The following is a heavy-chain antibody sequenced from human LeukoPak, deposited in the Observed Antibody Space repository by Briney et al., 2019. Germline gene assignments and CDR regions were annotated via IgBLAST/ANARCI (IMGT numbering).Heavy chain of an antibody. J-gene: IGHJ6*03. CDR2: ISAHNGNA. D-gene: IGHD4-11*01. CDR3: ARGLINHDYSNYYYYYMDV. V-gene: IGHV1-18*01. Sequence: ASVKVSCKTSGYTFTSYGINWVRQAPGQGLEWMGRISAHNGNANYAQKFQGRVTMTTDTSTSTAYTELRSLRSDDTAVYYCARGLINHDYSNYYYYYMDVWGKGTTVTVSS. CDR1: GYTFTSYG.